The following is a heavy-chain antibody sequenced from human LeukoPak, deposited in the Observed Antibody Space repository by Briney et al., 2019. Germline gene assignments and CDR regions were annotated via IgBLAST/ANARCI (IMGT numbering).Heavy chain of an antibody. V-gene: IGHV3-30-3*01. Sequence: PGRSLRLSCAASGFTFSSSAMHWVRQAPGKGLEWVAVISYDGSNKYYADSVKGRFTISRDNSKNTLYLQMNSLRAEDTAVYYCARGTNIVVVPAASNWGQGTLVTVSS. CDR2: ISYDGSNK. D-gene: IGHD2-2*01. J-gene: IGHJ4*02. CDR3: ARGTNIVVVPAASN. CDR1: GFTFSSSA.